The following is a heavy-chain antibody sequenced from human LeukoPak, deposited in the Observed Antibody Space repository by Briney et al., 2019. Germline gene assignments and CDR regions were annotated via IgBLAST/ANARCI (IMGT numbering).Heavy chain of an antibody. J-gene: IGHJ6*03. V-gene: IGHV3-7*03. D-gene: IGHD3-10*01. CDR1: GFTFSSYW. CDR3: ARIPTKKYYGSGSYVRYYYYHMDV. CDR2: IKQDGSEK. Sequence: GGSLRLSCAASGFTFSSYWMSWVRQAPGKGLEWVANIKQDGSEKYYVDSVKGRFTISRDNAKNSLYLQMNSLRAEDTAVYYCARIPTKKYYGSGSYVRYYYYHMDVWGKGTTVTISS.